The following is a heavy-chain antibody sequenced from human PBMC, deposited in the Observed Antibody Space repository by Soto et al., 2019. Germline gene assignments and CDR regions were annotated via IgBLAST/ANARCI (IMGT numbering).Heavy chain of an antibody. D-gene: IGHD3-3*01. Sequence: GGSLRLSCAASGFTFSDYYMSWIRQAPGKGLEWVSYISSSGSTIYYADSVKGRFTISRDNAKNSLYLQMNSLRAEDTAVYYCARSIDYDFWSGPHGYYFDYWGQGTLVTVSS. CDR2: ISSSGSTI. V-gene: IGHV3-11*01. J-gene: IGHJ4*02. CDR3: ARSIDYDFWSGPHGYYFDY. CDR1: GFTFSDYY.